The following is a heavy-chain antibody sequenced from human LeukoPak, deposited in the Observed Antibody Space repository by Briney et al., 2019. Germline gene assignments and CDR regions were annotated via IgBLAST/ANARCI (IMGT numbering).Heavy chain of an antibody. J-gene: IGHJ4*02. Sequence: SETLSLTCAVYGGSFSGYYWSWIRQPPGKGLEWIGEINHSGCTNYNPSLKSRVTISVDTSKNQFSLKLSSVTAADTAVYYCAREGPAPTIFGVVTSLDYWGQGTLVTVSS. CDR3: AREGPAPTIFGVVTSLDY. CDR1: GGSFSGYY. V-gene: IGHV4-34*01. D-gene: IGHD3-3*01. CDR2: INHSGCT.